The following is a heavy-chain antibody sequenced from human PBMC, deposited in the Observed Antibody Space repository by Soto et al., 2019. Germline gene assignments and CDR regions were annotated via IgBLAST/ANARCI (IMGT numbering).Heavy chain of an antibody. J-gene: IGHJ4*02. Sequence: SETQSLTCSVSGGSIVSGDDYWSWIRQPPGKGLEWIGYIYYSGSTYYNPSLKSRVTISVDTSKNQFSLKLSSVTAADTAVYYCARAGGQLVDYCGQGTLVTVSS. V-gene: IGHV4-30-4*01. D-gene: IGHD6-6*01. CDR1: GGSIVSGDDY. CDR3: ARAGGQLVDY. CDR2: IYYSGST.